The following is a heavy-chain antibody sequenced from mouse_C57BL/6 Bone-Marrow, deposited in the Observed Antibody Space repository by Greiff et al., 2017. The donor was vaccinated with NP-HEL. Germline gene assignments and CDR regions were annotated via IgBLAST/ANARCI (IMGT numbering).Heavy chain of an antibody. D-gene: IGHD2-3*01. J-gene: IGHJ2*01. CDR2: IYYSGTI. CDR1: GISITTGNYR. Sequence: EVQVVESGPGLVKPSQPVFLPCTVTGISITTGNYRWSWIRQFPGNKLEWIGYIYYSGTITYNPSLTSRTTITRDTPKNQFFLEMNSLTAEDTATYYCARFYDGYRYFDYWGQGTTLTVSS. V-gene: IGHV3-5*01. CDR3: ARFYDGYRYFDY.